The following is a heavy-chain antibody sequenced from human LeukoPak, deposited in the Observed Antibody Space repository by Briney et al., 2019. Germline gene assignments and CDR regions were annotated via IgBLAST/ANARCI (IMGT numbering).Heavy chain of an antibody. CDR2: IDNAGSIT. V-gene: IGHV3-74*03. J-gene: IGHJ4*02. Sequence: GGSLRLSCAASGFTFSNYWIHWVRQAPGKGLVWVSRIDNAGSITTYADSVKGRFTISRDNAENTLYLQMNSLRAEDTAVYYCARDFPGWAYYDFWSGYYGTLDYWGQGTLVTVSS. CDR3: ARDFPGWAYYDFWSGYYGTLDY. D-gene: IGHD3-3*01. CDR1: GFTFSNYW.